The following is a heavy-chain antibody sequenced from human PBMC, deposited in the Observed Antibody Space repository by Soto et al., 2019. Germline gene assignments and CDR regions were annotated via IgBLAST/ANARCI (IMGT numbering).Heavy chain of an antibody. J-gene: IGHJ3*02. CDR2: ISAYNGNT. Sequence: ASVKVSCKASGYTFTSYGISWVRQAPGQGLEWMGWISAYNGNTNYAQKLQGRVTMTTDTSTSTAYMELRSLRSDDTAVYYCAIEVVTMVRERDYDAFDIWGQGTMVTVSS. V-gene: IGHV1-18*01. CDR3: AIEVVTMVRERDYDAFDI. D-gene: IGHD3-10*01. CDR1: GYTFTSYG.